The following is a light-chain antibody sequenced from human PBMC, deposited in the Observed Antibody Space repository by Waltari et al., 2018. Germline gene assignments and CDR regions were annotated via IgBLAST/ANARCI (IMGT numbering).Light chain of an antibody. Sequence: QSALTQPASVSGSPGQSITISCTGTTSDVGTYNYVSWYQQRPGKAPKLIIYDVTKRPSGVANRFPGSKSGNTASLTISGLQAEDEADYYCSSYTSSTTAVVFGGGTKVTVL. CDR3: SSYTSSTTAVV. J-gene: IGLJ2*01. V-gene: IGLV2-14*03. CDR2: DVT. CDR1: TSDVGTYNY.